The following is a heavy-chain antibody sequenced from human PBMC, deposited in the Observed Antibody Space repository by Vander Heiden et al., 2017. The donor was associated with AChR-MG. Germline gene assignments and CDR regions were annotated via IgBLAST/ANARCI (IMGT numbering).Heavy chain of an antibody. CDR2: TRNKANSYTT. J-gene: IGHJ5*02. Sequence: EVQPVESGGGVVQPGRSLRLPCAASGFTFSDHYMDWVRQAPGKGLEWVGRTRNKANSYTTEYAASVKGRFTISRDDSKNSLYLQMNSLKTEDTAVYYCASGRPMVRGFDPWGQGTLVTVSS. CDR3: ASGRPMVRGFDP. V-gene: IGHV3-72*01. D-gene: IGHD3-10*01. CDR1: GFTFSDHY.